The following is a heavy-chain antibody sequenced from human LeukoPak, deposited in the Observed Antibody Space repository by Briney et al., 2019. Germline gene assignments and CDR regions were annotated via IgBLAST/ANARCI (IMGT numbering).Heavy chain of an antibody. CDR1: GFTVSSNY. V-gene: IGHV3-66*01. J-gene: IGHJ4*02. D-gene: IGHD1-1*01. CDR3: ARDIRPTIPVPDY. CDR2: IYSGGST. Sequence: GGSLRLSCAASGFTVSSNYMSWVRQAPGKGLEWVSVIYSGGSTYYADSVKGRFTISRDNSKNTLYLQMNSLRAEDTAVYYCARDIRPTIPVPDYWGQGTLVTVSS.